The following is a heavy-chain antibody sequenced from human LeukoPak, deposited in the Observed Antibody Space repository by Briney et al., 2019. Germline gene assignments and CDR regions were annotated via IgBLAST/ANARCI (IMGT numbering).Heavy chain of an antibody. CDR2: INPSGGST. Sequence: ASVKVSCKASGYTFTSYYMHWVRQAPGQGLEWMGIINPSGGSTSYAQKFQGRVTMTRDTSTSTVYMELSSLRSEDTAVYYCARDGSLDIVATVIFDYWGQGTLVTVSS. CDR1: GYTFTSYY. J-gene: IGHJ4*02. V-gene: IGHV1-46*01. D-gene: IGHD5-12*01. CDR3: ARDGSLDIVATVIFDY.